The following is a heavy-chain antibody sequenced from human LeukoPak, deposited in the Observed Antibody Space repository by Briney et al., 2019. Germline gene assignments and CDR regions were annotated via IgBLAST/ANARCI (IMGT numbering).Heavy chain of an antibody. V-gene: IGHV3-23*01. D-gene: IGHD6-13*01. J-gene: IGHJ6*02. CDR1: GFTFSSYA. CDR2: ISGSGGST. CDR3: AKPLTTAAGTGYYYYGMDV. Sequence: GGSLRLSCAASGFTFSSYAMSWVRQAPGKGLEWVSAISGSGGSTYYADSVKGRFTISRDNSKNTLYLQMNSLRAEDTAVYYCAKPLTTAAGTGYYYYGMDVWGQGTTVTDSS.